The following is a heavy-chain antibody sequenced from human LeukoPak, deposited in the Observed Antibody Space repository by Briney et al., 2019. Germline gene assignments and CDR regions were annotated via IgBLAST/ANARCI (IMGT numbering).Heavy chain of an antibody. CDR3: ARDYPGMITGVEKYFFDY. V-gene: IGHV1-2*02. D-gene: IGHD7-27*01. CDR1: GYTFTDYY. CDR2: INPNSGGT. J-gene: IGHJ4*02. Sequence: APVNVSCKASGYTFTDYYIHWVRQAPGQGLEWMGWINPNSGGTNYAQKFQGKVTMTRDTSISTAYMELSGLRSDDTAVYYCARDYPGMITGVEKYFFDYWGQGTLVTVSS.